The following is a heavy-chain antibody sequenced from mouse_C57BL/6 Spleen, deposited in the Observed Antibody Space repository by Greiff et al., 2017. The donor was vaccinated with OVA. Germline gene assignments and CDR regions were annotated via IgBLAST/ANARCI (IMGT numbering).Heavy chain of an antibody. Sequence: QVQLQQPGAELVKPGASVKVSCKASGYTFTSYWMHWVKQRPGQGLEWIGRIHPSDSDTNYNQKFKGKATLTVDKSSSTAYMQLSSLTSEDSAVYYCAIYHYDYDAVFAYWGQGTLVTVSA. CDR2: IHPSDSDT. D-gene: IGHD2-4*01. J-gene: IGHJ3*01. V-gene: IGHV1-74*01. CDR3: AIYHYDYDAVFAY. CDR1: GYTFTSYW.